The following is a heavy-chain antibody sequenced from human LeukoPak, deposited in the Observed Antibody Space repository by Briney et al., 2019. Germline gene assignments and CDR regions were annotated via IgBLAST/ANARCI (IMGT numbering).Heavy chain of an antibody. Sequence: PGGSLRLSCATSGFNFDRYTMHWVRQAPGKGLEWVSLAGWAGGTTFYSDSVWGRFTISRDSGRKSVYLQMNSLTTDDTAFYFCAKELDTMFFDYWGQGALVTVSS. CDR3: AKELDTMFFDY. CDR1: GFNFDRYT. CDR2: AGWAGGTT. D-gene: IGHD3-10*02. J-gene: IGHJ4*02. V-gene: IGHV3-43*01.